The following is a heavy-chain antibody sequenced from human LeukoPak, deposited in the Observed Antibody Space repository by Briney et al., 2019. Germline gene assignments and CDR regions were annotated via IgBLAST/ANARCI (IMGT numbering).Heavy chain of an antibody. CDR3: ARHVGNSGSGSYLTYFDY. CDR2: IYYSGRT. CDR1: GGSISRSSYN. Sequence: PSETLSLTCSASGGSISRSSYNWGWIRQPPGKGLEWIGSIYYSGRTYYNPSLKSRVTISVDTSKNQFSLKLSSVTAADTAVYYCARHVGNSGSGSYLTYFDYWGQGTLVTVSS. V-gene: IGHV4-39*01. J-gene: IGHJ4*02. D-gene: IGHD3-10*01.